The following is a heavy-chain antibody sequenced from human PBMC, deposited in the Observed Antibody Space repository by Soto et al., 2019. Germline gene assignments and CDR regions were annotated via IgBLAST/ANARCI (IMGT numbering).Heavy chain of an antibody. J-gene: IGHJ4*02. Sequence: GGSLRLSCEASGFTFSSYAMHWVRQAPGKGLEWVAVIWYDGSNKYYADSVKGRFTISRDKSKNTLYLQMNSLRAEDTAVYYCARDRRYYDSSGYLDYWGQGTLVTVSS. V-gene: IGHV3-33*01. CDR1: GFTFSSYA. CDR2: IWYDGSNK. CDR3: ARDRRYYDSSGYLDY. D-gene: IGHD3-22*01.